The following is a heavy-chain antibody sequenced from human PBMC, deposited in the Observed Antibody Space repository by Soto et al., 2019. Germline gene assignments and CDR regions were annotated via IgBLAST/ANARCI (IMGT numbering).Heavy chain of an antibody. CDR1: GISLSTSGVG. CDR3: ARGLATLPVFAFDV. J-gene: IGHJ3*01. D-gene: IGHD6-6*01. CDR2: IYWNDDK. Sequence: SGPTLVNPTQTLTLTCSLSGISLSTSGVGLGWIRQTPGKALEWLALIYWNDDKHYTPSLKSRLTITKDTSKNQAVLTMTNMDPVDTATYYCARGLATLPVFAFDVWGQGTVVTVSS. V-gene: IGHV2-5*01.